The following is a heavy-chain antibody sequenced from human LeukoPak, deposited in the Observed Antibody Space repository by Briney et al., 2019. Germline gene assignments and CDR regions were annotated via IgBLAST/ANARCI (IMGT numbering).Heavy chain of an antibody. J-gene: IGHJ4*02. D-gene: IGHD3-22*01. Sequence: GGSLRLSCAASGFTVSSNYMSWVRQAPGKGLEWVSVIYSGGSTYYADSVKGRFTISRDNSKYTLYLQMNSLRAEDTAVYYCARESADSSGYYYDYWGQGTLVTVSS. CDR1: GFTVSSNY. CDR3: ARESADSSGYYYDY. CDR2: IYSGGST. V-gene: IGHV3-53*01.